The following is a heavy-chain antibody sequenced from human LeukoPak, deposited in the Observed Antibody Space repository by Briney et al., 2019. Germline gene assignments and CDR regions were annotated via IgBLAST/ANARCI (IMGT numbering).Heavy chain of an antibody. CDR3: AKERHRYCSSTSCYYFGY. Sequence: GGSLRLSCAASGFTFSSYGMHWVRQAPGKGLEWVAVISYDGSNKYYADSVKGRFTISRDNSKNTLYLQMNSLRAEDTAVYYCAKERHRYCSSTSCYYFGYWGQGTLVTVSS. CDR1: GFTFSSYG. D-gene: IGHD2-2*01. CDR2: ISYDGSNK. J-gene: IGHJ4*02. V-gene: IGHV3-30*18.